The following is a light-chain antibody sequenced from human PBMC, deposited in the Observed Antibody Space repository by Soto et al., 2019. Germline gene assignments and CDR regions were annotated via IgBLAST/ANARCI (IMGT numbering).Light chain of an antibody. CDR1: SSDVGSYNS. CDR2: YFN. CDR3: SSFTSSTSYV. J-gene: IGLJ1*01. Sequence: QSVLTQPASVSGSPGQSIAISCTGTSSDVGSYNSVSWYQQYPGKAPKLIIHYFNYRPSGISDRFSGSKSGNTASLTISGLQAEDEADYYCSSFTSSTSYVFGTGTKVTVL. V-gene: IGLV2-14*03.